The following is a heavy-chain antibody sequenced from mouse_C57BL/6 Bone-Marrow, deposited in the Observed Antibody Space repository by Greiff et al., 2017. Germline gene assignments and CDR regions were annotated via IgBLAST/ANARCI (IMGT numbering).Heavy chain of an antibody. CDR1: GYTFTSYW. Sequence: QVQLQQPGAELVKPGASVKLSCKASGYTFTSYWMQWVKQRPGQGLEWIGEIDPSDSYTNYNQKFKGKATLTVDTSSSTAYMQLSSLTSEDSAVYYCAREGNYGGSSWGQGTTLTVSA. CDR2: IDPSDSYT. CDR3: AREGNYGGSS. D-gene: IGHD1-1*01. V-gene: IGHV1-50*01. J-gene: IGHJ2*01.